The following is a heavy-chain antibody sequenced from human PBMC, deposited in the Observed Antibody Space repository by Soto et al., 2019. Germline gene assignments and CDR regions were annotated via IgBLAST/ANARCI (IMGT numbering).Heavy chain of an antibody. CDR3: ARAPELYGSGTYTSTKNYFDY. Sequence: QVQLVESGGGVVQPGRSLRLSCAASGYTFSSYAMHWVRQAPGKGLEWVAVISYDGSNKYYADSVKGRFTISRDNSKNTLYLQMNSLRAEDTSVYYCARAPELYGSGTYTSTKNYFDYWGQGTLVTVSS. CDR1: GYTFSSYA. V-gene: IGHV3-30-3*01. CDR2: ISYDGSNK. J-gene: IGHJ4*02. D-gene: IGHD3-10*01.